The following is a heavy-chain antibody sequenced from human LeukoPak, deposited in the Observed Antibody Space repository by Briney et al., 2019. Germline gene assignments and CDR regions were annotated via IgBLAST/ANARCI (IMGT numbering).Heavy chain of an antibody. CDR2: LSGSGDST. D-gene: IGHD6-13*01. Sequence: PGGSLRLSCAASGFSFSDYAMTWVRQAPGKGLGWVSGLSGSGDSTYYAGSVRGRFTISRDNSKNTLHLQMNSLRAEDTAVYYCAKGRGSGSSWNFDYWGQGTPVTVSS. CDR3: AKGRGSGSSWNFDY. J-gene: IGHJ4*02. CDR1: GFSFSDYA. V-gene: IGHV3-23*01.